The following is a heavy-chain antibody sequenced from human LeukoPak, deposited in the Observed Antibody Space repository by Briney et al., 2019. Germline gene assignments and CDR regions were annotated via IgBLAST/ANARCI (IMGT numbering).Heavy chain of an antibody. CDR3: ARTAHVQLERSNWFDP. J-gene: IGHJ5*02. CDR1: GGSFSGYY. V-gene: IGHV4-34*01. Sequence: PSETLSLTCAVYGGSFSGYYWSWIRQPPGKGREWIGEINHSGSTNYNPSLKSRVTISVDTSKNQFSLKLSSVTAADTAVYYCARTAHVQLERSNWFDPWGQGTLVTVSS. CDR2: INHSGST. D-gene: IGHD1-1*01.